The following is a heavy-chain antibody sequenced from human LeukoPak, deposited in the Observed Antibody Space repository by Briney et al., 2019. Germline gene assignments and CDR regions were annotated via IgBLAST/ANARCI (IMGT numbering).Heavy chain of an antibody. D-gene: IGHD3-10*01. CDR1: GFTFSSYA. J-gene: IGHJ4*02. CDR3: ARGLTMVRGVTGAY. CDR2: ISYDGSNK. V-gene: IGHV3-30*04. Sequence: SGGSLRLSCAASGFTFSSYAMHWVRQAPGKGLEWVAVISYDGSNKYYADSVKGRFTISRDNSKNTLYLQMNSLRAEDTAVYYCARGLTMVRGVTGAYWGQGTLVTVSS.